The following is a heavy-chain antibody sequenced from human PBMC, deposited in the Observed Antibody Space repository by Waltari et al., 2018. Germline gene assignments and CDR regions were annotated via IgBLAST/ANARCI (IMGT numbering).Heavy chain of an antibody. Sequence: QVQLQESGPGLVQPSETLSLTCTVPGYSISSGSYCGLIRQPPGKGLEWIGSIYHSGSTYYNPSLKSRVTISVDTSKNQFSLKLSSVTAADTAVYYCASSNYGKMALGAFDIWGQGTMVTVSS. CDR2: IYHSGST. D-gene: IGHD4-4*01. J-gene: IGHJ3*02. CDR3: ASSNYGKMALGAFDI. V-gene: IGHV4-38-2*02. CDR1: GYSISSGSY.